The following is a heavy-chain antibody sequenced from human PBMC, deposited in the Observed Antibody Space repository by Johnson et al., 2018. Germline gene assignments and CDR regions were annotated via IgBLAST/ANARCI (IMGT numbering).Heavy chain of an antibody. CDR2: IHHSGRT. CDR1: GGSFSGYS. Sequence: QVQLQQWGAGLLKPSETLSLTCAVYGGSFSGYSWSWIRQPPGKGLEWIVEIHHSGRTNYNPSLKSRVTISVGTSKNQFSLKLSSVTAADTAVYYCAGLRCRGGSCYSHYYGMEVWAQGTTVTVSS. J-gene: IGHJ6*02. D-gene: IGHD2-15*01. V-gene: IGHV4-34*01. CDR3: AGLRCRGGSCYSHYYGMEV.